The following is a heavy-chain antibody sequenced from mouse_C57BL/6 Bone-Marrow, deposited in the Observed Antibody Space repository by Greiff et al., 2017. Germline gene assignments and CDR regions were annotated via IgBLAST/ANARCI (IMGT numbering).Heavy chain of an antibody. CDR2: IHPTTGST. D-gene: IGHD1-1*01. J-gene: IGHJ1*03. Sequence: QVQLQQPGAELVKPGASVKLSCKASGYTFTSYWMHWVKQRPGQGLEWIGMIHPTTGSTNYNEKFKSKATLTVDKSSSTAYMQLSSLTSEDSAVYYCAKGGYGSGYPLYWYFDVWGTGTTVTVSS. CDR1: GYTFTSYW. V-gene: IGHV1-64*01. CDR3: AKGGYGSGYPLYWYFDV.